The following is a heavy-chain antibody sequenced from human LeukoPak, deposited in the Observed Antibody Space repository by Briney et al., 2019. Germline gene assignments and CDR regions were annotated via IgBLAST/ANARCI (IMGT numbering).Heavy chain of an antibody. J-gene: IGHJ4*02. CDR1: GFTFRSYT. CDR2: IYSGGST. Sequence: GGSLRLSCAASGFTFRSYTMSWVRQAPGKGLEWVSVIYSGGSTYYADSVKGRFTISRDNSKNTLYLQMNSLRAEDTAVYYCARGIEADDYWGQGTLVTVSS. CDR3: ARGIEADDY. D-gene: IGHD2-15*01. V-gene: IGHV3-66*01.